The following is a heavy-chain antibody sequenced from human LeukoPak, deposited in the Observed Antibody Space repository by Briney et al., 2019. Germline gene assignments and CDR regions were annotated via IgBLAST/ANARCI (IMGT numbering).Heavy chain of an antibody. CDR2: VYPSGST. V-gene: IGHV4-4*07. CDR1: GGSISSYY. CDR3: AGRGQRYFRD. Sequence: PSETLSLTCTVSGGSISSYYWNWIRQPAGEGLEWIGRVYPSGSTNYNPSLKSRVTLSIDTSKNQFSLKLNSVTAADTAVYYCAGRGQRYFRDWGQGTLVTVSS. J-gene: IGHJ1*01.